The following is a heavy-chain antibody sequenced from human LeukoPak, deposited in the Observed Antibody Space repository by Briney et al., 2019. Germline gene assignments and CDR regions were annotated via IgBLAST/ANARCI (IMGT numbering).Heavy chain of an antibody. D-gene: IGHD6-13*01. Sequence: ASVKVSCKASGYTFTSYAMHWVRQAPGQRLEWMGWINAGNGNTKYSQKFQGRVTITRDTSTSTAYMELRSLRSDDTAVYYCARDHVGIAAALGFDPWGQGTLVTVSS. CDR1: GYTFTSYA. CDR2: INAGNGNT. V-gene: IGHV1-3*01. J-gene: IGHJ5*02. CDR3: ARDHVGIAAALGFDP.